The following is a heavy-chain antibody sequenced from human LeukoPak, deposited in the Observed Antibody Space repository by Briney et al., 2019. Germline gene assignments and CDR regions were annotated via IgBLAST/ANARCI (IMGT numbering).Heavy chain of an antibody. CDR2: ISGSGGST. J-gene: IGHJ4*02. CDR1: EFTFSSYA. CDR3: AKDRIVRGVIGDFDY. Sequence: GGSLRLSCAASEFTFSSYAMSWVRQAPGKGLEWVSAISGSGGSTYYADSVKGRFTISRDNSKNTLYLQMNSLRAEDTAVYYCAKDRIVRGVIGDFDYWGQGTLVTVSS. D-gene: IGHD3-10*01. V-gene: IGHV3-23*01.